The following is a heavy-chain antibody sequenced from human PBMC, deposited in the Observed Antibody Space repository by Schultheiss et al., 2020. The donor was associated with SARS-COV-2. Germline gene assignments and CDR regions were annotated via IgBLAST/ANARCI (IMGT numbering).Heavy chain of an antibody. D-gene: IGHD6-13*01. Sequence: SETLSLTCTVSGGSISSGGYYWSWIRQPPGKGLEWIGYIYYSGSTYYNPSLKSRVTISVDTSKNQFSLKLSSVTAADTAVYYCARGGYSSSPGFDYWGQGTLVTVSS. J-gene: IGHJ4*02. CDR1: GGSISSGGYY. CDR3: ARGGYSSSPGFDY. CDR2: IYYSGST. V-gene: IGHV4-61*08.